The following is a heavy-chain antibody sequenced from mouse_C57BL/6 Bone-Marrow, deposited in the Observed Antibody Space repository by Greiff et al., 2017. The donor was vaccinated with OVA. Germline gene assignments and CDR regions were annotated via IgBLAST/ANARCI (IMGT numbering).Heavy chain of an antibody. CDR1: GYTFTSYW. Sequence: QVQLQQPGAELVKPGASVKLSCKASGYTFTSYWMNWVKQRPGQGLEWIGMIHPNSGSTNYNEKLKSKATLNVDKSSSKAYMQLSSLTSEDAAVYNCQERWYYSYYFDYWGQGTTLTVSS. D-gene: IGHD1-1*02. J-gene: IGHJ2*01. V-gene: IGHV1-64*01. CDR2: IHPNSGST. CDR3: QERWYYSYYFDY.